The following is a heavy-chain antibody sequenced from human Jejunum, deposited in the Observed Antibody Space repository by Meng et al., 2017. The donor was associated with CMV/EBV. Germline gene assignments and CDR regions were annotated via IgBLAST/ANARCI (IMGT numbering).Heavy chain of an antibody. CDR2: VFDSGST. CDR1: TRSSY. J-gene: IGHJ5*02. CDR3: ARGDHCGTTSCFPHWFDP. Sequence: TRSSYWSWSRQAPGKGLEWIGNVFDSGSTNYNPSLKSRVTISLDTSKNQFSLRLTSVTAADTAVYYCARGDHCGTTSCFPHWFDPWGQGTLVTVSS. D-gene: IGHD2-2*01. V-gene: IGHV4-59*01.